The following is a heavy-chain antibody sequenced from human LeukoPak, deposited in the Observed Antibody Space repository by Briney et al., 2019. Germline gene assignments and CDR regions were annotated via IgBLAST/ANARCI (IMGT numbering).Heavy chain of an antibody. Sequence: PGGSLRLSCSASGFTFSSYAMHWVRQAPDKGLEYVSTISRDGASTNYADSVKGRFTISRDNSKNTLYLQMSSLRAEDTAVYYCVEDGWGGGRFLDIWGQGTMVTVSS. D-gene: IGHD3-16*01. CDR3: VEDGWGGGRFLDI. V-gene: IGHV3-64D*09. CDR1: GFTFSSYA. J-gene: IGHJ3*02. CDR2: ISRDGAST.